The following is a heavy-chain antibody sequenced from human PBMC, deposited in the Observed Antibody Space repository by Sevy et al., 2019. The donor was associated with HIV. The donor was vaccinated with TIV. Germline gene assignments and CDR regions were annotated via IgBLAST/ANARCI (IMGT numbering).Heavy chain of an antibody. Sequence: GGSLRLSCAASGFSFSTYAMSWVRQAPGKGLEWVSSISTTSSYIYYADSVKGRCTISRDNAKNSLYLQINSLRAEDTAVYYCARYGDGGGIDYWGQGTLVTVSS. CDR2: ISTTSSYI. D-gene: IGHD3-16*01. CDR3: ARYGDGGGIDY. J-gene: IGHJ4*02. V-gene: IGHV3-21*01. CDR1: GFSFSTYA.